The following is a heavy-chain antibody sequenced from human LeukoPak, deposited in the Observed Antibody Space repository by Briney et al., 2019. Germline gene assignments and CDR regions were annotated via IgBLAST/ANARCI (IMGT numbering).Heavy chain of an antibody. CDR1: GFTFSSYG. Sequence: GRSLRLSCAASGFTFSSYGMHWVRQAPGKGLEWVAVISYDGSNKYYADSVKGRFTISRDNSKNTLYLQMNSLRAEDTAVYYCAKESSASDYWGQGTLVTVSS. CDR2: ISYDGSNK. CDR3: AKESSASDY. V-gene: IGHV3-30*18. D-gene: IGHD3-16*02. J-gene: IGHJ4*02.